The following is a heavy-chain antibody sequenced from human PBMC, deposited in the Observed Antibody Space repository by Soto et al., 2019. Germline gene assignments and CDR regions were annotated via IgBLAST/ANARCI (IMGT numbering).Heavy chain of an antibody. CDR1: GFTFDDYA. J-gene: IGHJ3*01. CDR3: AKGVAWGGRHPNHALDA. V-gene: IGHV3-9*01. CDR2: ISWNSGVI. D-gene: IGHD1-26*01. Sequence: EMKLVESGGGLVEPGRSLRLSCAASGFTFDDYAMHWVRQAPGKGLEWVSSISWNSGVIAYADSVKGRFSISRDSAKNALFMQMNSLRPADTALYYCAKGVAWGGRHPNHALDAWGQGPKVAVSS.